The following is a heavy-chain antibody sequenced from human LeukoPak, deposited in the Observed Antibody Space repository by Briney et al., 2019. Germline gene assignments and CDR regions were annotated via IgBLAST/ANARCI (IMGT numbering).Heavy chain of an antibody. D-gene: IGHD3-22*01. CDR2: ITSSGAAT. J-gene: IGHJ4*02. V-gene: IGHV3-23*01. Sequence: HPGGSLRLSCAASGFTSSSYAMSWVRQAPGKGLEWVSSITSSGAATSYADSVKGRFTISRDNSDNTLYLQMNSLRAEDTAVYYCAKDRPNYYGSNGHYYKLNGDCWGQGTLVTVSS. CDR1: GFTSSSYA. CDR3: AKDRPNYYGSNGHYYKLNGDC.